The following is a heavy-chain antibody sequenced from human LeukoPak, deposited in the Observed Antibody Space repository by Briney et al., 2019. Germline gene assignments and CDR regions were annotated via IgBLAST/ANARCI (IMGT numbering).Heavy chain of an antibody. J-gene: IGHJ4*02. Sequence: ASVKVSCKVSGYTLTELSMHWVRQAPGKGLEWMGGFDPEDGETIYAQKFQGRVTMTEDTSTDTAYMELSSLRSEDTAVYYCATVGYSGSYRAYYFDYWGQGTLVTVSS. CDR2: FDPEDGET. CDR1: GYTLTELS. CDR3: ATVGYSGSYRAYYFDY. D-gene: IGHD1-26*01. V-gene: IGHV1-24*01.